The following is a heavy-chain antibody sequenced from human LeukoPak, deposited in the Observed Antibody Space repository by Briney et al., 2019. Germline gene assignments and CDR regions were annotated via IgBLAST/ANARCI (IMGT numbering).Heavy chain of an antibody. V-gene: IGHV3-23*01. CDR1: GFTFSSYA. CDR2: ISGSGGST. J-gene: IGHJ4*02. Sequence: QPGGSLRLSCAASGFTFSSYAMSWVRQAPGKGLEWVSAISGSGGSTYYADSVKGRFTISRDNSKNTLYLQMNGLRAEDTAVYYCAKGNREWLIPENWGQGTLVTVSS. D-gene: IGHD5-12*01. CDR3: AKGNREWLIPEN.